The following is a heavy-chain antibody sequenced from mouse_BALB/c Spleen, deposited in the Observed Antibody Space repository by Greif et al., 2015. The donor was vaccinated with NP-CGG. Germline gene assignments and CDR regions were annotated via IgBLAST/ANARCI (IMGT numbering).Heavy chain of an antibody. CDR2: IYPGDGDT. D-gene: IGHD1-1*01. J-gene: IGHJ1*01. Sequence: VQLQQSGAELVRPGSSVKISCKASGYAFSSYWMNWVKQRPGQGLEWIGQIYPGDGDTNYNGKFKGKATLTADKSSSTAYIQLSILTSVDSAVCFCARVGYGPRSFDVWGAGTTVTVSS. CDR1: GYAFSSYW. CDR3: ARVGYGPRSFDV. V-gene: IGHV1-80*01.